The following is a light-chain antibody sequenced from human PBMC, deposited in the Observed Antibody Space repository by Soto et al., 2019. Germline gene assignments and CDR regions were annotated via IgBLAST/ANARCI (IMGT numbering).Light chain of an antibody. Sequence: DIQLTQSPSFLSAFVGDTVTITCRASQAMSTYLAWYQQKPGKVPKLLIRSASTLQSGVPPRFSGGESGTYFSLTLSTLQPDDSGIYYCQQLNGYQLAFGGGTNVEIK. CDR2: SAS. J-gene: IGKJ4*01. V-gene: IGKV1-9*01. CDR1: QAMSTY. CDR3: QQLNGYQLA.